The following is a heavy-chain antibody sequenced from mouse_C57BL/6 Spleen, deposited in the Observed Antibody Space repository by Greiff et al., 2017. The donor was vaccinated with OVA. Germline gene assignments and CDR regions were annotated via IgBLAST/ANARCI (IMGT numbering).Heavy chain of an antibody. Sequence: QVQLQQPGAELVKPGASVKMSCKASGYTFTSYWITWVKQRPGQGLEWIGDIYPGSSSTNYNEKFKSQSTLTVDTSSSTAYMQLSNLTSEDSAVYYCARWVTTVVATDYFCYWGQGITLTVAS. CDR3: ARWVTTVVATDYFCY. CDR2: IYPGSSST. V-gene: IGHV1-55*01. CDR1: GYTFTSYW. D-gene: IGHD1-1*01. J-gene: IGHJ2*01.